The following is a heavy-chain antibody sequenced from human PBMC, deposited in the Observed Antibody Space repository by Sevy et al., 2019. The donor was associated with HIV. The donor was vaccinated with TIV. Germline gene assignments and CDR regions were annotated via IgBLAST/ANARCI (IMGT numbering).Heavy chain of an antibody. D-gene: IGHD6-13*01. J-gene: IGHJ4*02. Sequence: SETLSLTCTVSGGSISNYFWSWIRQPPGKGLEWIGYIYYSGSTNYNPSLKSRITISVDTSKNQFSLKLSSVTAADTAVYYCTRESIGAVGDFDYWGQGTLVTVSS. CDR1: GGSISNYF. CDR2: IYYSGST. V-gene: IGHV4-59*01. CDR3: TRESIGAVGDFDY.